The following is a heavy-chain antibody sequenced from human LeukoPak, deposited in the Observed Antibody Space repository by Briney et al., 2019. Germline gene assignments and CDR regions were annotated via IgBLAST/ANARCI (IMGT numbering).Heavy chain of an antibody. D-gene: IGHD3-22*01. V-gene: IGHV4-31*03. CDR1: GGSISSGGYY. Sequence: SQTLSLTCTVSGGSISSGGYYWSWIRQHPGKGLEWIGYIYYRGSTYYNPSLKSRVTISVDTSKNQFSLKLSSVTAADTAVYYWARANYDSSGYTLDYWGQGTLVTVSS. J-gene: IGHJ4*02. CDR2: IYYRGST. CDR3: ARANYDSSGYTLDY.